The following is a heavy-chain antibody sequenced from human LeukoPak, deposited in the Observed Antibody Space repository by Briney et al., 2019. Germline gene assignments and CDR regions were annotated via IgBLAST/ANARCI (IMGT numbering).Heavy chain of an antibody. J-gene: IGHJ4*02. CDR1: GFTFSNAW. D-gene: IGHD3-3*01. CDR3: TTDGGGRTLPETINYDGLGLSAFPDY. CDR2: IKSKTDGGTT. Sequence: GGSLRLSCAASGFTFSNAWMSWVRQAPGKGLEWVGRIKSKTDGGTTDYAAPVKGRFTISRDDSKNTLYLQMNSLKTEDTAVYYCTTDGGGRTLPETINYDGLGLSAFPDYWGQGTLVTVSS. V-gene: IGHV3-15*01.